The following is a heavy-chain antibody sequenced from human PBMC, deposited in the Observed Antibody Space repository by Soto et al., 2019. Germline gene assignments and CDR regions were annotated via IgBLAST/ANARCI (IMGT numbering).Heavy chain of an antibody. CDR3: ARQGDREYSSSSFVY. D-gene: IGHD6-6*01. CDR2: IYPGDSDT. CDR1: GYSFTSYW. Sequence: GESLKISCKGSGYSFTSYWIGWVRQMPGKGLEWMGIIYPGDSDTRYSPSFQGQVTISAGKSISTAYLQWSSLKASDTAMYYCARQGDREYSSSSFVYWGQGTLVTVSS. J-gene: IGHJ4*02. V-gene: IGHV5-51*01.